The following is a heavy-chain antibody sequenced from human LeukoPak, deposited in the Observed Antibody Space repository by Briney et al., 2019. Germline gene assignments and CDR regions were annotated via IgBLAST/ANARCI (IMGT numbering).Heavy chain of an antibody. CDR1: GFTFSSYG. D-gene: IGHD5-12*01. J-gene: IGHJ4*02. Sequence: GGSLRLSCAASGFTFSSYGMQWFRQAPDKGLEWVAAISNDGSNKYYADSVKGRFTITRDNSKNTLYLQMNSLRAEDTAVYYCAKVDIVATIDAGRLVDYWGQGTLVTVSS. CDR3: AKVDIVATIDAGRLVDY. CDR2: ISNDGSNK. V-gene: IGHV3-30*18.